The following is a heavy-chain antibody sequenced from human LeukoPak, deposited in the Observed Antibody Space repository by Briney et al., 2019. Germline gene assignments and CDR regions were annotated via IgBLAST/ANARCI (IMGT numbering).Heavy chain of an antibody. CDR1: GFTFSSYA. D-gene: IGHD3-10*01. CDR3: AEAYGSGSYYNVGYFDY. CDR2: ISGSGGST. V-gene: IGHV3-23*01. J-gene: IGHJ4*02. Sequence: PGGSLRLSCAASGFTFSSYAMSWVRQAPGKGLEWVSAISGSGGSTYYADSVKGRFTISRDNSKNTLYLQMNSLRAEDTAVYYCAEAYGSGSYYNVGYFDYWGQGTLVTVSS.